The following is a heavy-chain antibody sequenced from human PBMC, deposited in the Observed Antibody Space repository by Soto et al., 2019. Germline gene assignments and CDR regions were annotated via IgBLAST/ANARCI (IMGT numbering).Heavy chain of an antibody. CDR2: ISSSSSYI. CDR3: ARGYGDYEPRRYGEYYFDY. J-gene: IGHJ4*02. D-gene: IGHD4-17*01. CDR1: GFTFSSYS. Sequence: GGSLRLSCAASGFTFSSYSMNWVRQAPGKGLEWVSSISSSSSYIYYADSVKGRFTISRDNAKNSLYLQMNSLRAEDTAVYYCARGYGDYEPRRYGEYYFDYWGQGTLVTVSS. V-gene: IGHV3-21*01.